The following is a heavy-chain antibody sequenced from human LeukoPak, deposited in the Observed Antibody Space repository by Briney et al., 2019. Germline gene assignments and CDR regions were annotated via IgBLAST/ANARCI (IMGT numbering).Heavy chain of an antibody. CDR2: INPSGGST. J-gene: IGHJ4*02. CDR3: ARGSGEIDY. D-gene: IGHD2-15*01. V-gene: IGHV1-46*01. Sequence: ASVKVSCKASGYTFTSYYMHWVRQAPGQGLEWMGIINPSGGSTSYAQKFQGRVTITRNTSISTAYMELSSLRSEDTAVYYCARGSGEIDYWGQGTLVTVSS. CDR1: GYTFTSYY.